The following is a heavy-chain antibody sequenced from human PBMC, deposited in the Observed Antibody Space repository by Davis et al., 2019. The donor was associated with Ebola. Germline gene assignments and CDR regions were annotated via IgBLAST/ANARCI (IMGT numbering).Heavy chain of an antibody. CDR3: TRSDYFGVVMYYYYGMDV. J-gene: IGHJ6*02. CDR1: GFTFGDYA. Sequence: GESLKISCTASGFTFGDYAMSWVRQAPGKGLEWVGFIRSKAYGGTTEYAASVKGRFTISRDDSKSIAYLQMNSLKTEDTAVYYCTRSDYFGVVMYYYYGMDVWGQGTTVTVSS. D-gene: IGHD3-3*01. V-gene: IGHV3-49*04. CDR2: IRSKAYGGTT.